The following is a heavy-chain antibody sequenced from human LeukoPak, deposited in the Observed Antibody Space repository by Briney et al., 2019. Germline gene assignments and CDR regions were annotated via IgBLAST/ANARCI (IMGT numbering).Heavy chain of an antibody. V-gene: IGHV1-69*13. J-gene: IGHJ6*02. CDR2: IIPIFGTA. D-gene: IGHD6-19*01. CDR3: ARDLHSSGWYVPYYYYYGMDV. CDR1: GGTFSSYA. Sequence: GASVKVSCKASGGTFSSYAISWVRQAPGQGLEWMGGIIPIFGTANYAQKFQGRVTITADESTSTAYMELSSLRSEDTAVYYCARDLHSSGWYVPYYYYYGMDVWGQGTTVTVSS.